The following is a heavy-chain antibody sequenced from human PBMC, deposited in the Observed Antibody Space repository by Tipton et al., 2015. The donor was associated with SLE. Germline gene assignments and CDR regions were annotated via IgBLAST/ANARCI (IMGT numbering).Heavy chain of an antibody. CDR2: IYHSGST. J-gene: IGHJ3*02. CDR3: ARGFFYCSSTSCYTGHAFDI. CDR1: GYSISSGYY. D-gene: IGHD2-2*02. V-gene: IGHV4-38-2*02. Sequence: TLSLTCTVSGYSISSGYYWGWIRQPPGKGLEWIGSIYHSGSTYYNPSLKSRVTISVDTSKNQFSLKLSSVTAADTAVYYCARGFFYCSSTSCYTGHAFDIWGQGTMVTVSS.